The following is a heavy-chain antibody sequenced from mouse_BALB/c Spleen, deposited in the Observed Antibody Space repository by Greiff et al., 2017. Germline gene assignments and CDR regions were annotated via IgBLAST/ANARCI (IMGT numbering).Heavy chain of an antibody. V-gene: IGHV1-12*01. CDR1: GYTFTSYN. CDR3: ARNGYYVGAMDY. CDR2: IYPGNGDT. J-gene: IGHJ4*01. D-gene: IGHD2-3*01. Sequence: QVQLQQPGAELVKPGASVKMSCKASGYTFTSYNMHWVKQTPGQGLEWIGAIYPGNGDTSYNQKFKGKATLTADKSSSTAYMQLSSLTSEDSAVYYCARNGYYVGAMDYWGQGTSVTVSS.